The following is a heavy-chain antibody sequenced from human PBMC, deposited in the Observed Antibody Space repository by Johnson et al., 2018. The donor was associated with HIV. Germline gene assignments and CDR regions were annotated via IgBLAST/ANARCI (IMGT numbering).Heavy chain of an antibody. Sequence: VQLVESGGGLVQPGGSLRLSCAASGFTFSSYWMHWVRQAPGKGLEWVGRIKSKTEGGTTDYAAPVKGRFTISRHDSTNTLFLQMQSLKIEDTATYYCTTAGSSGSAHAFDIWGQGTRVTVSS. V-gene: IGHV3-15*01. CDR3: TTAGSSGSAHAFDI. J-gene: IGHJ3*02. CDR2: IKSKTEGGTT. D-gene: IGHD3-22*01. CDR1: GFTFSSYW.